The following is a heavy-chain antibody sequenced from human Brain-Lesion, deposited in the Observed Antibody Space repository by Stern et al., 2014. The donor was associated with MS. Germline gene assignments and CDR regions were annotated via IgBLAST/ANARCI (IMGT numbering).Heavy chain of an antibody. V-gene: IGHV3-43D*03. J-gene: IGHJ4*02. CDR2: ITWDGGST. CDR1: GFTFAAYA. D-gene: IGHD2-21*01. CDR3: AGGLGF. Sequence: EVQLVESGGVVVQPGGSLRLSCATSGFTFAAYAMQWVRQVPGKGREWVSLITWDGGSTSYTDSVKGRFSISRDNRKSFLYLQMNSLRPEDTALYYCAGGLGFWGRGTLVTVSS.